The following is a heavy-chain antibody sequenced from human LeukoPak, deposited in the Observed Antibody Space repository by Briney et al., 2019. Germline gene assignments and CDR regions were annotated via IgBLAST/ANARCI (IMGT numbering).Heavy chain of an antibody. J-gene: IGHJ4*02. D-gene: IGHD6-13*01. CDR1: GFIVSSNY. Sequence: GGSLRLSCAASGFIVSSNYMTWVRQAPGRGLEWVANIKQDGSEKYSVDSVKGRFTISRDNAKNSLYLQMNSLRAEDTAVYYCARIYNFSSWYYDYWGQGTLVTVSS. CDR3: ARIYNFSSWYYDY. CDR2: IKQDGSEK. V-gene: IGHV3-7*01.